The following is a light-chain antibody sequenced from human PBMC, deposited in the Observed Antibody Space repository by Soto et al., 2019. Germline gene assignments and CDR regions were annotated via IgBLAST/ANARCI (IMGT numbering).Light chain of an antibody. V-gene: IGLV2-23*01. CDR2: EAT. Sequence: QSVLTQPASVSGSPGQSITISCTGSSSDVGTYDLVSWYQHHPGAAPKLMIYEATSRPSGISNRFSGSKSGNTASLTISGLQAEDEADYYCCSFAGSNSWVFGGGTKLTVL. CDR1: SSDVGTYDL. J-gene: IGLJ3*02. CDR3: CSFAGSNSWV.